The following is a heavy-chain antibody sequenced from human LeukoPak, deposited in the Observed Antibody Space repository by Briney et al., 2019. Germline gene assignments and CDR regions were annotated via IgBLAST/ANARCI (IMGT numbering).Heavy chain of an antibody. J-gene: IGHJ6*03. CDR2: ISSNGGSK. CDR1: GFTFSSYA. Sequence: GGSLRLSCAASGFTFSSYAMHWVRQAPGKGLEYVSAISSNGGSKYYANSVKGRFTISRDNSKNTLYLQMGSLRAEDMAVYYCARDFYSSSSEYYYYMDVWGKGTTVTVSS. V-gene: IGHV3-64*01. D-gene: IGHD6-6*01. CDR3: ARDFYSSSSEYYYYMDV.